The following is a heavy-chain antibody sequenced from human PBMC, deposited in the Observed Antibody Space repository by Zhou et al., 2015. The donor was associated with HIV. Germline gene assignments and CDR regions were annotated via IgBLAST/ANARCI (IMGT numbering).Heavy chain of an antibody. CDR2: ISPDNTYI. J-gene: IGHJ6*02. Sequence: EVQLVESGGGLVPPGGSLRLACDTSEFTFSVYILYWFRQIPGKGLEWVSSISPDNTYIYYADSVKGRFTISRDESKNTLYLEMDSLRAEDTAMYYCARDLGSGFAEISGFYYYGMDVWGQGTMVTVSS. CDR3: ARDLGSGFAEISGFYYYGMDV. D-gene: IGHD3-10*01. CDR1: EFTFSVYI. V-gene: IGHV3-21*04.